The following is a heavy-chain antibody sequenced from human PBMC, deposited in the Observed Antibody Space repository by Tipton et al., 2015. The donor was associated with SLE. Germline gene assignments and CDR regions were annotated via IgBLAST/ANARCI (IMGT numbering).Heavy chain of an antibody. CDR1: GGSISSYY. J-gene: IGHJ4*02. CDR2: IYYSGST. Sequence: TLSLTCTVSGGSISSYYWSWIRQPPGKGLEWIGYIYYSGSTNYNPSLKSRVTISVDTSKNQFSLKLSSATAADTAVYYCASGLSFDYWGQGTLVTVSS. D-gene: IGHD3/OR15-3a*01. CDR3: ASGLSFDY. V-gene: IGHV4-59*01.